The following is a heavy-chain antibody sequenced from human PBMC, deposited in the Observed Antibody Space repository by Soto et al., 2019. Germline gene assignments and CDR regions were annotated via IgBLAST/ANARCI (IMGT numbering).Heavy chain of an antibody. J-gene: IGHJ6*03. V-gene: IGHV3-23*01. CDR1: GFTFSSYA. CDR3: AKDGNYHDYSNSGLTPYYYYYYMDV. CDR2: ISGSGGST. D-gene: IGHD4-4*01. Sequence: GGSLRLSCAASGFTFSSYAMSWVRQAPGKGLEWVSAISGSGGSTYYADSVKGRFTISRDNSKNTLYLQMNSLRAEDTAVYYCAKDGNYHDYSNSGLTPYYYYYYMDVWGKGTTVTVSS.